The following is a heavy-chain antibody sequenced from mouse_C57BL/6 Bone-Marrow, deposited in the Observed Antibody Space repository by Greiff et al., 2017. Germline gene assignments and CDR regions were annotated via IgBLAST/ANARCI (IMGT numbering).Heavy chain of an antibody. CDR2: IDPANGST. J-gene: IGHJ1*03. CDR1: GFNIKDTY. Sequence: EVQLQQSVAELVRPGASVKLSCTASGFNIKDTYMHWVKQRPEQGLEWIGRIDPANGSTKYAPKFQGKATITADTSSNTAYLQLSSLTSEDTALYYFARVYYYGSSYPGWYCDVWGTGTTVTVSS. CDR3: ARVYYYGSSYPGWYCDV. D-gene: IGHD1-1*01. V-gene: IGHV14-3*01.